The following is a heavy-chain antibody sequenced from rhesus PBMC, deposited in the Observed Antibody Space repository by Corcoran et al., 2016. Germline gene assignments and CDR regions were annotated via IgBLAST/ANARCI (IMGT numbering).Heavy chain of an antibody. CDR1: GDSISSDY. D-gene: IGHD2-21*01. V-gene: IGHV4S7*01. J-gene: IGHJ1*01. Sequence: QVQLQESGPGLVKPSETLSLTCVVSGDSISSDYWGWVRQSPGKGLEWIGYIYGVSGSTNYNPSLKHRVTISTDTSKNQFSLKLTSVTAADTAIYYCAKYCSGTGCGYFEFWGQGALVTVSS. CDR2: IYGVSGST. CDR3: AKYCSGTGCGYFEF.